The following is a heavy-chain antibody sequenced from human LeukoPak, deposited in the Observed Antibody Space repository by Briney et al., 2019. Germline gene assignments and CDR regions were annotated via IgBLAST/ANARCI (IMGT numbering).Heavy chain of an antibody. V-gene: IGHV1-18*01. CDR1: GYTFTTYG. CDR3: ARDTGSNFFDP. CDR2: ISTYNAKT. Sequence: ASVKVSCKASGYTFTTYGIIWVRQPPGQGLEWMGWISTYNAKTKYAQNLQGRVAMTTDTSTSTVYMELRSLTSDDTAVYYCARDTGSNFFDPWGQGTLVTVAS. J-gene: IGHJ5*02. D-gene: IGHD1-26*01.